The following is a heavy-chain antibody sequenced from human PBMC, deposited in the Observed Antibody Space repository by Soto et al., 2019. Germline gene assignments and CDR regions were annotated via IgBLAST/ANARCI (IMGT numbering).Heavy chain of an antibody. CDR1: GGSFSGYY. J-gene: IGHJ4*02. CDR2: INHSGST. Sequence: SETLSLTCAVYGGSFSGYYWSWIRQPPGKGLEWIGEINHSGSTNYNPSLKSRVTISVDTSKNQFSLKLSSVTAADAAVYYCARGFWSFSARLFIYFDYWGQGTLVTVSS. CDR3: ARGFWSFSARLFIYFDY. V-gene: IGHV4-34*01. D-gene: IGHD3-22*01.